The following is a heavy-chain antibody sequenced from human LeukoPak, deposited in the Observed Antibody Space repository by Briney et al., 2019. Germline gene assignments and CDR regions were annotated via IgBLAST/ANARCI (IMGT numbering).Heavy chain of an antibody. CDR3: ARAKSCTNGVCPGSLDAFDI. CDR1: GFTFSGYG. CDR2: IIPIFGTA. Sequence: SVKVSCKTSGFTFSGYGFNWVRQAPGQGLEWMGGIIPIFGTANYAQKFQGRVTITTDESTSTAYMELSSLRSEDTAVYYCARAKSCTNGVCPGSLDAFDIWGQGTMVTVSS. D-gene: IGHD2-8*01. V-gene: IGHV1-69*05. J-gene: IGHJ3*02.